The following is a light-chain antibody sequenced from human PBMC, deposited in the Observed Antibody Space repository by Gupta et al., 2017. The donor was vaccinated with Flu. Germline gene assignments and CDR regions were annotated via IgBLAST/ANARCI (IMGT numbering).Light chain of an antibody. V-gene: IGLV2-8*01. CDR3: SSYAGSIYV. Sequence: GTSSVVGGYNYVSWYQQHPSKAPKLMIYEVSKRPSGVPDRFSGSKSGNTASLTVSGLQAEDEADYYCSSYAGSIYVFGTGTKVTVL. CDR1: SSVVGGYNY. CDR2: EVS. J-gene: IGLJ1*01.